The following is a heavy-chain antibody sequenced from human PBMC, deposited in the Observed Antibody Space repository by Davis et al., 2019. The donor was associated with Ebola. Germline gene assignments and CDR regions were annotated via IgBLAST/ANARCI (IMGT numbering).Heavy chain of an antibody. CDR2: TKSKTDGGTI. D-gene: IGHD4-17*01. V-gene: IGHV3-15*01. J-gene: IGHJ2*01. Sequence: GGSLRLSCAASGFTFSNAWMSWVRQAPGKGLEWVGRTKSKTDGGTIDYAAPVKGRFTISRDDSKSTLYLQMISLKTEDTAVYYCTTLSTVTTMYFDLWGRGTLVTVSS. CDR3: TTLSTVTTMYFDL. CDR1: GFTFSNAW.